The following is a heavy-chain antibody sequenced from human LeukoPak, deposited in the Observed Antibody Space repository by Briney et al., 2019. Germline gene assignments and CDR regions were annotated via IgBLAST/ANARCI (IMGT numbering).Heavy chain of an antibody. CDR3: ARGLRSGGSCCFDY. CDR2: INHSGST. CDR1: GGSFSGYY. D-gene: IGHD2-15*01. J-gene: IGHJ4*02. Sequence: SETLSLTCDVYGGSFSGYYWSWIRQPPGRGLEWIGEINHSGSTNYNPSLKSRVTISVDTSKNQFSLKLSSVTAAYTAVYYCARGLRSGGSCCFDYWGQGTLVTVSS. V-gene: IGHV4-34*01.